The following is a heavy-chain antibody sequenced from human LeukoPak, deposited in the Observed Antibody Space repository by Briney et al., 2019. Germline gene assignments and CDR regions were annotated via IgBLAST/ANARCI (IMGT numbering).Heavy chain of an antibody. CDR2: IYPGDSDT. V-gene: IGHV5-51*01. D-gene: IGHD3-3*01. CDR3: ARHPYYDFWSGYSSTPAFDY. Sequence: GESLNISCKGSGYSFTSYWIGWVRQVPGKGLEWMGIIYPGDSDTRYSPSFQGQVTISADKSISTAYLQWSSLKASDTAMYYCARHPYYDFWSGYSSTPAFDYWGQGTLVTVFS. J-gene: IGHJ4*02. CDR1: GYSFTSYW.